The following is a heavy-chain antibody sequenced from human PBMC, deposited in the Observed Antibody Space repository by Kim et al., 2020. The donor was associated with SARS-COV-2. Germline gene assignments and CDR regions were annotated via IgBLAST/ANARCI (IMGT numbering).Heavy chain of an antibody. CDR1: GFTFSSYS. CDR3: ARDDLRYEQWLRYYYYYYGMDV. J-gene: IGHJ6*02. Sequence: GGSLRLSCAASGFTFSSYSMNWVRQAPGKGLEWVSSISSSSSYIYYADSVKGRFTISRDNAKNSLYLQMNSLRAEDTAVYYCARDDLRYEQWLRYYYYYYGMDVWGQGTTVTVSS. D-gene: IGHD6-19*01. V-gene: IGHV3-21*01. CDR2: ISSSSSYI.